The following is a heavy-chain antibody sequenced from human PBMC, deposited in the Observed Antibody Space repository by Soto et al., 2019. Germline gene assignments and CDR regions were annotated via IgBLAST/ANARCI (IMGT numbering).Heavy chain of an antibody. J-gene: IGHJ4*02. CDR2: INPNSGGT. CDR1: GYTFTDYY. CDR3: ARLQAAIPGYYFDY. D-gene: IGHD2-21*02. V-gene: IGHV1-2*02. Sequence: QVQLVQSGAEVKKPGASVKVSCKASGYTFTDYYIHWVRQAPGQGLEWMGWINPNSGGTNYAQKFQDRGTMTRDTSISTAYMEWSRLRSDDTAVYYCARLQAAIPGYYFDYGGQGTLVTVSS.